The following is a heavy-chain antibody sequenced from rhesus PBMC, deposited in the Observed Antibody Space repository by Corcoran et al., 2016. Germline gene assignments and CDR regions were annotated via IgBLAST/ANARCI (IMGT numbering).Heavy chain of an antibody. CDR2: IYGGRGST. J-gene: IGHJ4*01. D-gene: IGHD5-36*02. CDR3: ARRLATVTLSYFDY. V-gene: IGHV4-93*02. CDR1: GGSISSSNW. Sequence: QVQLQESGPGVVKPSETLSLTGPVSGGSISSSNWWSWIRQSPGKGLEWIGYIYGGRGSTSYNPSLKSRVTISTDTSKNQFSLKLSSVTAADTAVYYCARRLATVTLSYFDYWGQGVLVTVSS.